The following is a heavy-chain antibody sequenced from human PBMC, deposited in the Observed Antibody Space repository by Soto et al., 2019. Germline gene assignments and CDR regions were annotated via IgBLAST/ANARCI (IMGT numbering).Heavy chain of an antibody. CDR1: GFTFSSYG. CDR3: AKSLYYYDSSGSNFDY. Sequence: PGGSLRLSCAASGFTFSSYGMHWVRQAPGKGLEWVAVISYDGSNKYYADSVKGRFTISRDNSKNTLYLQMNSLRAEDTAVYYCAKSLYYYDSSGSNFDYWGHGTLVTVSS. CDR2: ISYDGSNK. V-gene: IGHV3-30*18. J-gene: IGHJ4*01. D-gene: IGHD3-22*01.